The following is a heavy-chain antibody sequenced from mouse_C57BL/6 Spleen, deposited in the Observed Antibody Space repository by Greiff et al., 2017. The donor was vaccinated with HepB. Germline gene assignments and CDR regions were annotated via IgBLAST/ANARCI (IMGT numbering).Heavy chain of an antibody. Sequence: QVQLQQSGPELVKPGASVKISCKASGYAFSSSWMNWVKQRPGKGLEWIGRIYPGDGDTNYNGKFKGKATLTADKSSSTAYMQLSSLTSEDAAVYFCARGESSSGPFDYWGQGTTLTVSS. V-gene: IGHV1-82*01. CDR2: IYPGDGDT. D-gene: IGHD3-2*02. CDR3: ARGESSSGPFDY. J-gene: IGHJ2*01. CDR1: GYAFSSSW.